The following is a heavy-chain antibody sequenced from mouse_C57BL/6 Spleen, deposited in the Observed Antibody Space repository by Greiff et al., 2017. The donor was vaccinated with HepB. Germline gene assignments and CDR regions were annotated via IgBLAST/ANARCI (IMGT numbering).Heavy chain of an antibody. D-gene: IGHD1-1*01. J-gene: IGHJ1*02. V-gene: IGHV1-19*01. CDR2: INPYNGGT. CDR3: ARGGLFGSRLNWYFDV. Sequence: EVQLQQSGPVLVKPGASVKMSCKASGYTFTDYYMNWVKQSHGKSLEWIGVINPYNGGTSYNQKFKGKATLTVDKSSSTAYMELNSLTSEDSAVYYCARGGLFGSRLNWYFDVWGTGTTGTLSS. CDR1: GYTFTDYY.